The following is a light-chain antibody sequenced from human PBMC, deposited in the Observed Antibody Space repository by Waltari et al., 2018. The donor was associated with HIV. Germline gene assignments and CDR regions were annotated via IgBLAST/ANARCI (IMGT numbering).Light chain of an antibody. CDR1: CSNTASQY. V-gene: IGLV1-47*01. CDR2: KNN. J-gene: IGLJ3*02. CDR3: ASWDDNLNSWV. Sequence: QSVATPPPSASGSPGPPVTLSCSGSCSNTASQYVHCYQDLPGTAPKLLIYKNNQRASGVQDRFAGSKSDTSASLAISGLRSEDEADYYCASWDDNLNSWVFGGGTKLTVL.